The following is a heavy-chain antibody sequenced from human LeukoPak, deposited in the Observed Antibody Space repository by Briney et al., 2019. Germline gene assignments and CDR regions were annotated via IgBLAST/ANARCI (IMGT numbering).Heavy chain of an antibody. Sequence: GGSLRLSCAASGFTFSSYSMNWVRQAPGKGLEWVSYISSSSSTIYYADSVKGRFTISRDNARNSLYLQMNSLRAEDTAVYYCARWPRYCSGGSCYHYYYGMDVWGQGTTVTVSS. J-gene: IGHJ6*02. V-gene: IGHV3-48*01. D-gene: IGHD2-15*01. CDR3: ARWPRYCSGGSCYHYYYGMDV. CDR1: GFTFSSYS. CDR2: ISSSSSTI.